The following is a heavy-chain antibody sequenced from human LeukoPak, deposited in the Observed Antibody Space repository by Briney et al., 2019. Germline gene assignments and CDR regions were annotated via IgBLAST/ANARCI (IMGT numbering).Heavy chain of an antibody. Sequence: PGGSLRLSCAASGFTFSSYWMNWVRQAPGNGLEWVSGISGSGGSTYYAASVKGRFTISRDNSKNTLYLQMNSLRAEDTAVYYRAKGGSYYYDTSGYFGYWGQGTLVTVSS. CDR1: GFTFSSYW. CDR2: ISGSGGST. D-gene: IGHD3-22*01. J-gene: IGHJ4*02. CDR3: AKGGSYYYDTSGYFGY. V-gene: IGHV3-23*01.